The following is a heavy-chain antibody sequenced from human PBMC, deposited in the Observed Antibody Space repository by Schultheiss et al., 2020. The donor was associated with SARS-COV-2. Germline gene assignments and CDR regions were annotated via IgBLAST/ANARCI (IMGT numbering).Heavy chain of an antibody. CDR1: GFTFSSYG. V-gene: IGHV3-33*01. CDR3: ARFGGTMVRGGYGMDV. CDR2: IWYDGSNK. Sequence: SLKISCAASGFTFSSYGMHWVRQAPGKGLEWVAVIWYDGSNKYYADSVKGRFTISRDNSKNTLYLQMNSLRAEDTAVYYCARFGGTMVRGGYGMDVWGQGTTVTVSS. D-gene: IGHD3-10*01. J-gene: IGHJ6*02.